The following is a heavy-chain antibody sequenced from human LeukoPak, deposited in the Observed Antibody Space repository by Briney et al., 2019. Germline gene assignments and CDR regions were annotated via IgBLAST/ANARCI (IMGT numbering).Heavy chain of an antibody. CDR2: INAGNGNT. Sequence: EASVKVFCKASGYTFTSYAMHWVRQAPGQRLEWMGWINAGNGNTKYSQKFQGRVTITRDTSASTAYMELSSLRSEDTAVYYCARDRYYYDSSGYYSPHFDYWGQGTLVTVSS. D-gene: IGHD3-22*01. J-gene: IGHJ4*02. CDR3: ARDRYYYDSSGYYSPHFDY. CDR1: GYTFTSYA. V-gene: IGHV1-3*01.